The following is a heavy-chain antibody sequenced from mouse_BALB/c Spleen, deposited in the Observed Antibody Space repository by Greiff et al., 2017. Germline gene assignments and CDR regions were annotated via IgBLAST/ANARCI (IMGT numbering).Heavy chain of an antibody. J-gene: IGHJ4*01. Sequence: VQLQQSGAELVRPGALVKLSCKASGFNITDYYMHWVKQRPEQGLEWIGWIDPENGNTIYDPKFQGKASITADTSSNTAYLQLSSLTSEDTAVYYCARRTNSLYYYAMDYWGQGTSVTVSS. CDR3: ARRTNSLYYYAMDY. CDR2: IDPENGNT. CDR1: GFNITDYY. V-gene: IGHV14-1*02. D-gene: IGHD6-5*01.